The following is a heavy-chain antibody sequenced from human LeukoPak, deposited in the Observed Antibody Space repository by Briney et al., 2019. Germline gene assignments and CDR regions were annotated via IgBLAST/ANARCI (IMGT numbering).Heavy chain of an antibody. CDR2: IRSSGNTI. D-gene: IGHD2-2*01. Sequence: GGSLRLSCAASGFTFSDYYMSWIRQAPGKGLEWVSYIRSSGNTIYYADSVKGRFSISRDNGKNSLYLQMNSLGAEDTAVYYRARVDCSSPSCYEFDHWGQGTLVTVSS. J-gene: IGHJ4*02. V-gene: IGHV3-11*04. CDR3: ARVDCSSPSCYEFDH. CDR1: GFTFSDYY.